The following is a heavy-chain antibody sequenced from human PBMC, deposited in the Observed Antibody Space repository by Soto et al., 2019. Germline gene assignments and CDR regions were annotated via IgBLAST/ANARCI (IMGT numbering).Heavy chain of an antibody. D-gene: IGHD3-22*01. CDR1: GYTFTSYG. V-gene: IGHV1-18*01. J-gene: IGHJ4*02. CDR3: ARDMGGYYFEPNDY. CDR2: ITANNVNT. Sequence: GASVKVSCKNSGYTFTSYGISWVRQAPGQGLEWMGWITANNVNTNYAQKFQGRVTMTTDTSTATAYMELRSLRSDDTAVYYCARDMGGYYFEPNDYWGQGTLVTVSS.